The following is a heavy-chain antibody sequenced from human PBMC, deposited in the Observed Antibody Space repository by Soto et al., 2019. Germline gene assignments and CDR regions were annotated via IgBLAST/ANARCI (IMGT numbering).Heavy chain of an antibody. Sequence: PSETLSLTCTVSGGSISSYYWSWIRQPPGKGLEWIGYIYYSGSTNYNPSLKSRVTISVDTSKNQFSLKLSSVTAADTAVYYCARDDYGSGNEDAFDIWGQGTMVTVSS. V-gene: IGHV4-59*01. J-gene: IGHJ3*02. D-gene: IGHD3-10*01. CDR2: IYYSGST. CDR1: GGSISSYY. CDR3: ARDDYGSGNEDAFDI.